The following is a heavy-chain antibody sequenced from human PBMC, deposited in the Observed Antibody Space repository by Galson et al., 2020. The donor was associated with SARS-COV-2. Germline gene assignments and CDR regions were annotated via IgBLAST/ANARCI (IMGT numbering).Heavy chain of an antibody. CDR3: ARRGAATLDY. V-gene: IGHV3-74*01. Sequence: GESLKISCAASGFTFSPYWMFWVRQVPGKGLVWVSRINNDGSNTNYADSVKGRFTISRDNAKNTLYLQMNSLRAEDTAVYYCARRGAATLDYWGQGTLVTVSS. CDR2: INNDGSNT. J-gene: IGHJ4*02. CDR1: GFTFSPYW. D-gene: IGHD1-26*01.